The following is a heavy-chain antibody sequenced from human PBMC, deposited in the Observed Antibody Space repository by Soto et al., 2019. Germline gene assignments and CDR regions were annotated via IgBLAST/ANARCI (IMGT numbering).Heavy chain of an antibody. J-gene: IGHJ4*02. CDR1: GFAFSSYW. V-gene: IGHV3-7*03. D-gene: IGHD6-6*01. CDR2: IKQDGSET. Sequence: GGSLRLSCTASGFAFSSYWMTWVRQAPGKGLEWVASIKQDGSETSYVDSVRGRFTISRDNAKYSLYLQMNSLTAEDTAVYYCARSQLVLDYWGQGTLVTSPQ. CDR3: ARSQLVLDY.